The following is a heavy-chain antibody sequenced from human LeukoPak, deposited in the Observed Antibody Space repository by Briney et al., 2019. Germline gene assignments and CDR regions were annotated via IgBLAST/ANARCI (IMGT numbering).Heavy chain of an antibody. Sequence: PGGSLRLSCAAYGFTFSSYVMQWVRQAPGKGLEWVAFIRYDESNKYYADSVKCRFTISRDNSKNTLYLQMNSLRAEDTAVYYCAKNPLESTVVSPFAFCDYYYYMDVWGKGTTVTISS. CDR3: AKNPLESTVVSPFAFCDYYYYMDV. V-gene: IGHV3-30*02. J-gene: IGHJ6*03. CDR2: IRYDESNK. CDR1: GFTFSSYV. D-gene: IGHD4-23*01.